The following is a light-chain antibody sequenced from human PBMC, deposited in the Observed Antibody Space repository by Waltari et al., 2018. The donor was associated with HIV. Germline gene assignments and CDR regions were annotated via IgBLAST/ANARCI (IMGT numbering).Light chain of an antibody. CDR2: WAS. J-gene: IGKJ1*01. Sequence: DIILTQSPDSLAVSLGDRATIPCKSSHGVLSWPQNKNFLAWYQQKPGQPPKLLIYWASTRESGVPARFSGSGSGTDFSLTISSLQAEDVAIYYCQQYHSIPWTFGQGTKVEIK. CDR1: HGVLSWPQNKNF. CDR3: QQYHSIPWT. V-gene: IGKV4-1*01.